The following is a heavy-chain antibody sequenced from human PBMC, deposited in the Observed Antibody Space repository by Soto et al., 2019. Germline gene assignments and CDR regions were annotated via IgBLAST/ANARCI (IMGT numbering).Heavy chain of an antibody. CDR2: IYYSGST. J-gene: IGHJ6*02. V-gene: IGHV4-30-4*01. CDR1: GGSISSGDYY. Sequence: LSLTCTVSGGSISSGDYYWSWIRQPPGKGLEWIGYIYYSGSTYYNPSLKSRVTISVDTSKNQFSLKLSSVTAADTAVYYCARDLLKYYYDSSGYYSQNSYYYGMDVWGQGTTVTVS. CDR3: ARDLLKYYYDSSGYYSQNSYYYGMDV. D-gene: IGHD3-22*01.